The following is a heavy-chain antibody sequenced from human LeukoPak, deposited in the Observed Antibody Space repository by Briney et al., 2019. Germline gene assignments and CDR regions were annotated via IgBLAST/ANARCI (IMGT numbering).Heavy chain of an antibody. Sequence: LETLSLTCSVSGGSISGYYWTWIRQPAGKGLEWIGRVYTSGSSHYNPSLKTRLTMSVDTSKNQFSLKLSSVTAADTAVYYCARLITGTTTAFDIWGQGTMVTVSS. CDR1: GGSISGYY. V-gene: IGHV4-4*07. J-gene: IGHJ3*02. CDR3: ARLITGTTTAFDI. D-gene: IGHD1-7*01. CDR2: VYTSGSS.